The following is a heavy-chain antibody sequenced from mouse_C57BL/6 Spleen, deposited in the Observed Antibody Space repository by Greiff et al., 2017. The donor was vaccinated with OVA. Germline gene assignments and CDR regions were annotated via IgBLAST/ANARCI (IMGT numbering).Heavy chain of an antibody. D-gene: IGHD3-2*02. V-gene: IGHV1-26*01. Sequence: VQLQQSGPELVKPGASVKISCKASGYTFTDYYMNWVKQSHGKSLEWIGDINPNNGGTSYNQKFKGKATLTVDKSSSTAYMELRSLTSEDSAVYYCAQAAQAYYFDYWGQGTTLTVSS. CDR2: INPNNGGT. CDR3: AQAAQAYYFDY. J-gene: IGHJ2*01. CDR1: GYTFTDYY.